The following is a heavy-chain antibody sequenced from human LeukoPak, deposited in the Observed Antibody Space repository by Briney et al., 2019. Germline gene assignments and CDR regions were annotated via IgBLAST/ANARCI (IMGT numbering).Heavy chain of an antibody. J-gene: IGHJ4*02. D-gene: IGHD1-1*01. V-gene: IGHV4-59*01. CDR3: ARDRYDFDY. CDR2: IYYSGST. Sequence: SETLSLTCTASGGTISSYYWSWIRQPPGKGLEWIGYIYYSGSTNYNPSLKCRVTISVDTSKNQFSRKLSSVTAADTAVYYSARDRYDFDYWCQGSLVTVSS. CDR1: GGTISSYY.